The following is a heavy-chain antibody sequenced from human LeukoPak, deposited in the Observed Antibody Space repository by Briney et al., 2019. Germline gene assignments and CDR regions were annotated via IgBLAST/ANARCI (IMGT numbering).Heavy chain of an antibody. CDR3: ARSARGRYWVWNYFDY. CDR1: GGSFSGYY. Sequence: SETLSLTCAVYGGSFSGYYWSWIRQPPGKGLEWIGEINHSGSTNYNPSLKSRVTISVDTSKNQFSLKLSSVTAADTAVYYCARSARGRYWVWNYFDYWGQGTLVTVSS. CDR2: INHSGST. V-gene: IGHV4-34*01. D-gene: IGHD1-26*01. J-gene: IGHJ4*02.